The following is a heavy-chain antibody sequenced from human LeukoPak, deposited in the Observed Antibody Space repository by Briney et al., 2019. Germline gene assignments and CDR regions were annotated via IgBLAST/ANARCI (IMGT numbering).Heavy chain of an antibody. CDR1: GGTFSSYA. CDR3: ASNDGYSYGYKFDY. D-gene: IGHD5-18*01. Sequence: SVTVSCKASGGTFSSYAISWVRQAPGQGLEWMGGIIPIFGTANYAQKFQGRVTITADESTSTAYMELSSLRSEDTAVYYCASNDGYSYGYKFDYWGQGTLVTVSS. V-gene: IGHV1-69*13. CDR2: IIPIFGTA. J-gene: IGHJ4*02.